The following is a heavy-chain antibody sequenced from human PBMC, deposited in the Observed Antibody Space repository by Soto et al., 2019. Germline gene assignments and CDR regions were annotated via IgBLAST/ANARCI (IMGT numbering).Heavy chain of an antibody. J-gene: IGHJ6*02. CDR3: ARGRGYDFWSGYGNYGMDV. CDR2: IYNSGIT. V-gene: IGHV4-61*01. CDR1: GGSVSSGSHY. Sequence: SETLSLTCTVSGGSVSSGSHYWSWIRQSPGKGLEWFGYIYNSGITKYNATLKSRVTISVDTSKNQFSLNLNSVTAADTALYYCARGRGYDFWSGYGNYGMDVWGQGTTVTVSS. D-gene: IGHD3-3*01.